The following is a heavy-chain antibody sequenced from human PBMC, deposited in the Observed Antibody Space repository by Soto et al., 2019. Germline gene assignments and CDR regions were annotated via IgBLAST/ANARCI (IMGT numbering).Heavy chain of an antibody. CDR3: ARDSRGYSSSSSFDY. CDR2: IYTSGST. D-gene: IGHD6-6*01. CDR1: GGSISSYY. J-gene: IGHJ4*02. V-gene: IGHV4-4*07. Sequence: SETLSLTCTVSGGSISSYYWGWIRQPAGKGLEWIGRIYTSGSTNYNPSLKSRVTMSVDTSKNQFSLKLSSVTAADTAVYYCARDSRGYSSSSSFDYWGQGTLVTVSS.